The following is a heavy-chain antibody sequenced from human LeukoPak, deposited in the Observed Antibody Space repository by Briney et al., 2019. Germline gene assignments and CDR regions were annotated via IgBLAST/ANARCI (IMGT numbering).Heavy chain of an antibody. J-gene: IGHJ4*02. Sequence: GGSLRLSCAASGFTFSSYAMSWVRQAPGKGLEWVGRIKSKTDGGTTDYAAPVKGRFTISRDDSKNTLYLQMNSLKTEDTAVYYCGSTTTFDYWGRGTLVTVSS. CDR1: GFTFSSYA. CDR2: IKSKTDGGTT. D-gene: IGHD1-26*01. V-gene: IGHV3-15*01. CDR3: GSTTTFDY.